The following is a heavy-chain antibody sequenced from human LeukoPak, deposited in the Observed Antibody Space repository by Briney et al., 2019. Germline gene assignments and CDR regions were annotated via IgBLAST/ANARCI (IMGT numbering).Heavy chain of an antibody. Sequence: SETLSLTCTVSGGSISTYYWSWIRQPPGAGLEWIGSVYQSGTTYYNPSLKSRVTTSVDMSKNQFSLRLRPVTAADTAVYYCARIFIRNGYSSYFDCWGQGTLVTVSS. CDR1: GGSISTYY. J-gene: IGHJ4*02. D-gene: IGHD5-18*01. V-gene: IGHV4-59*08. CDR2: VYQSGTT. CDR3: ARIFIRNGYSSYFDC.